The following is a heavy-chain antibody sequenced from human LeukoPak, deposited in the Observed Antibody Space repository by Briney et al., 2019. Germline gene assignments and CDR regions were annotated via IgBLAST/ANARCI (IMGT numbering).Heavy chain of an antibody. V-gene: IGHV1-8*01. D-gene: IGHD2-8*01. Sequence: ASVKVSCKASGYTFTSYDINWVRQATGQGLEWMGWMNPNSGNTGYAQKFQGRVTMTRNTSIGTAYMELSSLRSEDTAVYYCARVGGARGVLMVYAMSGGEKQFDPWGQGTLVTVSS. J-gene: IGHJ5*02. CDR3: ARVGGARGVLMVYAMSGGEKQFDP. CDR1: GYTFTSYD. CDR2: MNPNSGNT.